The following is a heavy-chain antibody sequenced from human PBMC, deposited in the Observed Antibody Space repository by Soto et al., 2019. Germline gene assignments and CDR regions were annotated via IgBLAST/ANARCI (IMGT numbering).Heavy chain of an antibody. CDR2: ISANNGNT. CDR1: GYTFTTFG. J-gene: IGHJ4*02. D-gene: IGHD1-26*01. V-gene: IGHV1-18*01. Sequence: ASVKVSCKASGYTFTTFGISWVRQAPGQGLEWVGWISANNGNTKYSQKFQGRVSMTRDTSTSTVYMELSSLISEDTAVYYCAREGLSGSYYFDYWGQGTLVTVSS. CDR3: AREGLSGSYYFDY.